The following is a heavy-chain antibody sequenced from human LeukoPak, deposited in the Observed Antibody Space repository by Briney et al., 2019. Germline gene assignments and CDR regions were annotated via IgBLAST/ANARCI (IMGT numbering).Heavy chain of an antibody. CDR1: LDSTTSNF. Sequence: SETLSLTCTVSLDSTTSNFWSWVRQPPGKGLEWIGEIHRSGSTNYNPSLQRRVTISIDRSKNQIALELSSVPAADTAVYYCAREIVGGFNPGAYWGQGNLVTVSS. J-gene: IGHJ4*02. V-gene: IGHV4-4*02. D-gene: IGHD1-14*01. CDR2: IHRSGST. CDR3: AREIVGGFNPGAY.